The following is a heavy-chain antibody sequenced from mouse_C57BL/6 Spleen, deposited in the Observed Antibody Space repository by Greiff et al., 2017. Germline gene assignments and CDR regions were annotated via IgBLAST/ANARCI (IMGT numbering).Heavy chain of an antibody. CDR1: GFTFSSYA. Sequence: EVQLVESGGGLVKPGGSLKLSCAASGFTFSSYAMSWVRQTPEKRLEWVATISDGGSYTYYPDNVKGRFTISRDNAKNNLYLQMSHLKSEDTAMYYCARDEGFPYYAMDYWGQGTSVTVAS. J-gene: IGHJ4*01. V-gene: IGHV5-4*01. CDR3: ARDEGFPYYAMDY. CDR2: ISDGGSYT.